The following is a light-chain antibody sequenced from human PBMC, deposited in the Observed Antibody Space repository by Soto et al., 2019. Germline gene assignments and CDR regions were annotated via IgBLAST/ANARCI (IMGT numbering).Light chain of an antibody. Sequence: EIVLTQSPGTLSLSPGERATLSCRASQSVSNSYLAWYQQKPGQAPRLLIYGASSRANGTPDRFSGSGSGTDFTLAISRREPEDFAVYYCQQYGSSPITFGGGTKVEI. CDR1: QSVSNSY. J-gene: IGKJ4*01. CDR3: QQYGSSPIT. V-gene: IGKV3-20*01. CDR2: GAS.